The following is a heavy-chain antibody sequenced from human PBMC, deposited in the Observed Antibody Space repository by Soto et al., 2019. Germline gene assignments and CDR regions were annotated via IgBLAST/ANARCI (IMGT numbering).Heavy chain of an antibody. J-gene: IGHJ5*02. Sequence: GGSLRLSCAASGFTFSSYAMHWVRQAPGKGLEWVAVISYDGSNKYYADSVKGRFTISRDNSKNTLYLQMNSLRAEDTAVYYCARVVGAAAGTGWFDPWGQGTLVTVSS. CDR2: ISYDGSNK. CDR3: ARVVGAAAGTGWFDP. CDR1: GFTFSSYA. V-gene: IGHV3-30-3*01. D-gene: IGHD6-13*01.